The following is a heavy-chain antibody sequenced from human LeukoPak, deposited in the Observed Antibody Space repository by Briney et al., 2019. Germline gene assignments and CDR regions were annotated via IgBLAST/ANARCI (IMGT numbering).Heavy chain of an antibody. D-gene: IGHD2-2*01. CDR2: IYYSGST. CDR1: GGSISSYY. J-gene: IGHJ3*02. CDR3: AGLGVVVPAAPGAFDI. V-gene: IGHV4-59*01. Sequence: SQTLSLTCTVSGGSISSYYWSWIRQPPGQGLEWIGYIYYSGSTTYNPSLKSRITISVDTSKHQFSLKLSSVTAADTAVYYCAGLGVVVPAAPGAFDIWGQGTMVTVSS.